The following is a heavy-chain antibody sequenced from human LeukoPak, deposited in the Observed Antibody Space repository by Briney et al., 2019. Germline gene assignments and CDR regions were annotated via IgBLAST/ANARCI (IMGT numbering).Heavy chain of an antibody. D-gene: IGHD6-13*01. CDR3: ARDPIGSRWPYYFDY. CDR1: GYTFIDYY. J-gene: IGHJ4*02. V-gene: IGHV1-3*01. CDR2: INAGNGNT. Sequence: ASVKVSCKASGYTFIDYYMHWVRQAPGQRLEWMGWINAGNGNTKYSQKFQARVTITRDTSASTAYMEVSSLRSEDTAVYYCARDPIGSRWPYYFDYWGQGTLVTVSS.